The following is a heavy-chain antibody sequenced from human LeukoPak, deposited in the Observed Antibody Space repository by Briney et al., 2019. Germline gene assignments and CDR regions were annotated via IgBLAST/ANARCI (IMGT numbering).Heavy chain of an antibody. CDR3: AKDLYCSSTSCYAYGDYVAGDY. J-gene: IGHJ4*02. D-gene: IGHD2-2*01. Sequence: GGSLRLSCAASGFTFSSYGIHWVRQAPGKGLEWVAFIRYDGSNRYYADSVKGRFTISRDNSKNTLYLQMNSLRAEDTAVYYCAKDLYCSSTSCYAYGDYVAGDYWGQGTLVTVSS. CDR1: GFTFSSYG. CDR2: IRYDGSNR. V-gene: IGHV3-30*02.